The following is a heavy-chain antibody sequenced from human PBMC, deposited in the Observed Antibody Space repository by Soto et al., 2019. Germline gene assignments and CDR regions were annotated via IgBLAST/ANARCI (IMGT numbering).Heavy chain of an antibody. CDR3: AKDGASSSWYSDY. CDR2: ISYDGSNK. J-gene: IGHJ4*02. CDR1: GFTFSSYG. Sequence: QVQLVESGGGVVQPGRYLRLSCAASGFTFSSYGMHWVRQAPGKGLEWVAVISYDGSNKYYADSVKGRFTISRDNSKNTLYLQMNSLRAEDTAVYYCAKDGASSSWYSDYWGQGTLVTVSS. V-gene: IGHV3-30*18. D-gene: IGHD6-13*01.